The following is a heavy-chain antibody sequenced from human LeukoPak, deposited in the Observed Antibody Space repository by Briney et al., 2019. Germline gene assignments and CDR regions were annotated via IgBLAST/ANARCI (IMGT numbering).Heavy chain of an antibody. D-gene: IGHD5-18*01. CDR2: IYPGDSDT. CDR1: GYSFTSYC. J-gene: IGHJ4*02. V-gene: IGHV5-51*01. Sequence: GESLKISCKGSGYSFTSYCIGWVRQMPGKGLEWMGIIYPGDSDTRYSPSFQGQVTISADKSISTAYLQWSSLKASDTAMYYCARQTPVGTAMVTSMDYWGQGTLVTVSS. CDR3: ARQTPVGTAMVTSMDY.